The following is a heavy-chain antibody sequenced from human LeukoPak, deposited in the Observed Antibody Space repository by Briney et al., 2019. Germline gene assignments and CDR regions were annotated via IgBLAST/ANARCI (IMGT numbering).Heavy chain of an antibody. Sequence: GGSLRLSCLTSGFTLSTNAMSWVRQAPGKGLEWISGISGSGASTYYADSVKGRFTISRDKSKNTLYLRMNSLRVEDTAIYYCTKDYGYHYGHSDNWGQGTLVRVSS. D-gene: IGHD3-16*02. J-gene: IGHJ4*02. CDR2: ISGSGAST. V-gene: IGHV3-23*01. CDR3: TKDYGYHYGHSDN. CDR1: GFTLSTNA.